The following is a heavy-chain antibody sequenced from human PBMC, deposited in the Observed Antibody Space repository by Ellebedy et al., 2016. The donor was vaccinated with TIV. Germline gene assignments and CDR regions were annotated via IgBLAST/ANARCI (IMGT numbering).Heavy chain of an antibody. V-gene: IGHV3-48*04. J-gene: IGHJ5*02. CDR2: ISTSGSTI. CDR1: GFTFSSYH. D-gene: IGHD4-17*01. Sequence: GESLKISCAASGFTFSSYHMNWVRQAPGKGLEWVSYISTSGSTIKYADSVKGRFTISRDNAKNSLYLQLNSLRVEDTAVYYCARRGSYGDYAVQVNNWFDRWGQGTLVTV. CDR3: ARRGSYGDYAVQVNNWFDR.